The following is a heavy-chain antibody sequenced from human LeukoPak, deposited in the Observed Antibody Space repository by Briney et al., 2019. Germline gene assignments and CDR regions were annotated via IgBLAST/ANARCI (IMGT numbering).Heavy chain of an antibody. Sequence: SVKVSCKASGGTFNNYAINWVRQAPGQGLEWMGGIIPIFGSSNYAQKFQGRVTITADEATTTAYMDLSGLRSQDTAVYYCARGEGAATPAMPYYFDYWGQGTLVTVSS. J-gene: IGHJ4*02. D-gene: IGHD2-15*01. CDR1: GGTFNNYA. CDR2: IIPIFGSS. CDR3: ARGEGAATPAMPYYFDY. V-gene: IGHV1-69*13.